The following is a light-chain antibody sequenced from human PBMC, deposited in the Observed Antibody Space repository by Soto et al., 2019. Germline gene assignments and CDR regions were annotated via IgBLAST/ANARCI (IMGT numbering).Light chain of an antibody. CDR3: QQYNNLYT. CDR2: ATS. CDR1: QSISSN. Sequence: ETVMTQSPGTLPVSPGETVTVSCRASQSISSNLAWYQQKPGQAPRLLIYATSTRATGIPARFSGSGSGTDFTLTISSLQFEDSAVYYCQQYNNLYTFGQGTKVDIK. V-gene: IGKV3-15*01. J-gene: IGKJ2*01.